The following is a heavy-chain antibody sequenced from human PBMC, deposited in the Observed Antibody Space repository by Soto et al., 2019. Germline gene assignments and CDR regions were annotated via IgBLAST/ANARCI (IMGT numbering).Heavy chain of an antibody. CDR2: ISAYNGNT. J-gene: IGHJ4*02. D-gene: IGHD2-8*01. V-gene: IGHV1-18*01. CDR3: ARADIVLMVYAPFDY. Sequence: QVQLVQSGAEVKKPGASVKVSCKASGYTFTSYGISWVRQAPGQGLEWMGWISAYNGNTNYAQKLQGRVTMTTDTSTSTAYMELRSLRSDDTAVYFCARADIVLMVYAPFDYWGQGTLVTVSS. CDR1: GYTFTSYG.